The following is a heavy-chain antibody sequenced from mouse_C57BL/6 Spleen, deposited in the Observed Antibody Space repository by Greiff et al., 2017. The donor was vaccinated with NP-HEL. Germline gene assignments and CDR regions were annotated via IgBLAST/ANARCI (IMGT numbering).Heavy chain of an antibody. V-gene: IGHV1-75*01. J-gene: IGHJ3*01. D-gene: IGHD1-1*01. CDR2: IFPGSGST. CDR3: ARRRGGSSWGFAY. Sequence: VQLVESGPELVKPGASVKISCKASGYTFTDYYINWVKQRPGQGLEWIGWIFPGSGSTYYNEKFKGKATLTVDKSSSTAYMLLSSLTSEDSAVYFCARRRGGSSWGFAYWGQGTLVTVSA. CDR1: GYTFTDYY.